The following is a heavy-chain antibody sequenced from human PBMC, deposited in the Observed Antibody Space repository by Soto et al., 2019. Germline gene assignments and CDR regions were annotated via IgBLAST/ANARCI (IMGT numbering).Heavy chain of an antibody. CDR3: AREVQVHTPAFVY. CDR1: GGTFNTYA. D-gene: IGHD3-10*01. V-gene: IGHV1-69*19. Sequence: QVQLVQSGAEMKKPGSSVKVSCQSSGGTFNTYAMNWVRQAPGQGPEWMGDISPMFGAANYAPKFQGRVTIPADESTGTSYMQSSSLTSEDTALYFCAREVQVHTPAFVYWGQGTLVTVSS. CDR2: ISPMFGAA. J-gene: IGHJ4*02.